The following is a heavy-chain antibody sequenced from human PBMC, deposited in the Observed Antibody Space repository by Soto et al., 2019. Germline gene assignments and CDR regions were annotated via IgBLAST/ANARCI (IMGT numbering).Heavy chain of an antibody. Sequence: QEQLVQSGAEVKKPGASVKVSCKTSGYPFTDYDINWVRQATGQGLEWIGWMNPNSGETGYAQKFQGRVTMTRSASLSTAYLELRSLRSEDTAVYYCARVAVAARPRWYPWFDAWGQGTLVTVSS. CDR2: MNPNSGET. CDR1: GYPFTDYD. D-gene: IGHD6-19*01. CDR3: ARVAVAARPRWYPWFDA. V-gene: IGHV1-8*01. J-gene: IGHJ5*02.